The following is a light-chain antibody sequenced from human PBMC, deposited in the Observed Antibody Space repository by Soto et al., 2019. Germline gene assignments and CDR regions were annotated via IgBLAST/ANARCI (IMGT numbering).Light chain of an antibody. CDR2: DVS. J-gene: IGLJ1*01. CDR3: SSYTSSSSPYV. CDR1: NSQLGGYNY. V-gene: IGLV2-14*01. Sequence: QSALSQPAPLSESRGQPGTFSCSGTNSQLGGYNYVSWYQQHPGKAPKLMIYDVSNRPSGVSNRFSGSKSGNTASLTISGLQAEDEADYYCSSYTSSSSPYVFGTGTKVTVL.